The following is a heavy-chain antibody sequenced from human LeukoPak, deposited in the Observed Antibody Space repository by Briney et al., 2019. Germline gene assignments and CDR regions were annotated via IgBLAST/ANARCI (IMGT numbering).Heavy chain of an antibody. Sequence: SETLSLTCTVSGGSISSYYWSWIRQPPGKGLEWIGEIKDSGSTNYNPSLKSRVIMSVDTSKYQFSLHLSSVTAADTAVYYCARAFGIQSNYWGQGALVTVSS. CDR2: IKDSGST. CDR1: GGSISSYY. V-gene: IGHV4-34*01. J-gene: IGHJ4*02. D-gene: IGHD3-16*01. CDR3: ARAFGIQSNY.